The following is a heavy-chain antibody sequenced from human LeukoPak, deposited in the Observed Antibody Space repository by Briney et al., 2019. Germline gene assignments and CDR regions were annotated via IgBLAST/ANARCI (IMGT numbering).Heavy chain of an antibody. D-gene: IGHD5-24*01. V-gene: IGHV3-23*01. CDR3: VRSRDGYNSNSPLDY. CDR2: ISGSGGTT. J-gene: IGHJ4*02. CDR1: GFSFGSYA. Sequence: GGSLRLSCAASGFSFGSYAMSWVRQAPGKGLEWVSSISGSGGTTYYADSVKDRLIISRDNSANMLYLQMSSLRAEDTAVYFCVRSRDGYNSNSPLDYWGQGTLVTVSS.